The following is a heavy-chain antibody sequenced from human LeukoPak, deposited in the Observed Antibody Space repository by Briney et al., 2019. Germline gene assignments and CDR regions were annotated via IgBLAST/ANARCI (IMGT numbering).Heavy chain of an antibody. CDR1: GFNFNAYT. J-gene: IGHJ4*02. CDR3: AKERDGHKDGLAH. D-gene: IGHD5-24*01. V-gene: IGHV3-43*01. CDR2: ISGAATT. Sequence: PGGSLRLSCATSGFNFNAYTMHWVRQAPGKGLEGVSFISGAATTNYADSVKGRFTVSSDNSKNSLYLQMNSLRPEDSGLYYCAKERDGHKDGLAHWGRGTLVTVSS.